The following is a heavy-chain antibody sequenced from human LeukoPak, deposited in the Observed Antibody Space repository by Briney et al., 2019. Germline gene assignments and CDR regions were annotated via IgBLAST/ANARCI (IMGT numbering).Heavy chain of an antibody. J-gene: IGHJ4*02. CDR1: GGSFSGYY. V-gene: IGHV4-34*01. CDR3: ARGPKAFDY. CDR2: IDHSGST. Sequence: SETLSLTCAVYGGSFSGYYWSWIRQPPGKGLEWIGEIDHSGSTNYNPSLKSRVTISVDTSKNQFSLKLSSVTAADTAVYYCARGPKAFDYWGQGTLVTVSS.